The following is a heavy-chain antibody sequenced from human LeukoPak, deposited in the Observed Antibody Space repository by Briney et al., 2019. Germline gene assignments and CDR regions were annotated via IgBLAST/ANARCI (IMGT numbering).Heavy chain of an antibody. J-gene: IGHJ4*02. CDR2: INPNSGGT. V-gene: IGHV1-2*02. CDR3: ARDESVKMATIPYY. D-gene: IGHD5-24*01. CDR1: GYTFTDYY. Sequence: GASVKVSCKSSGYTFTDYYMHWVRQAPGQGLEWMGWINPNSGGTNYAQKFQGRVTMTRDTSISTAYMELSRLRSDDTAVYYCARDESVKMATIPYYWGQGTLVTVSS.